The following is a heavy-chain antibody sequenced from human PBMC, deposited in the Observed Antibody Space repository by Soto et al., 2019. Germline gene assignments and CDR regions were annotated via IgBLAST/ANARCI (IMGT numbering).Heavy chain of an antibody. D-gene: IGHD3-22*01. CDR2: ISSSSSYI. V-gene: IGHV3-21*01. J-gene: IGHJ3*02. CDR1: GFTFSSYS. CDR3: ARDSHSSGYHSDAFDI. Sequence: GSLRLSCAASGFTFSSYSMNWVRQAPGKGLEWVSSISSSSSYIYYADSVKGRFTISRDNAKNSLYLQMNSLRAEDTAVYYCARDSHSSGYHSDAFDIWGQGTMVTVSS.